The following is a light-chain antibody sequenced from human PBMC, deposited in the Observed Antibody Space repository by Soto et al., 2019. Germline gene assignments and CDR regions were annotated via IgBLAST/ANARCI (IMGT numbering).Light chain of an antibody. J-gene: IGLJ1*01. CDR1: TSNIGAGDD. CDR3: QSYDSSLGARYV. V-gene: IGLV1-40*01. Sequence: QSVLTQPPSVSGAPGQRVTISCTGSTSNIGAGDDVHWYQHRPGTAPRLLIFGNNRRPSGVPVPDRFSGSKSGTSASLAITGLQAEDEGDYYCQSYDSSLGARYVFGTGIKVTVL. CDR2: GNN.